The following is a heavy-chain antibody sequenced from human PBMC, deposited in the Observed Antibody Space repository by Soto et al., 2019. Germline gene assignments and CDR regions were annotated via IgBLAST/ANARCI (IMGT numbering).Heavy chain of an antibody. CDR3: AKVAGGLGYFDL. CDR1: GFIFTDYA. CDR2: ISASGGNI. V-gene: IGHV3-23*01. D-gene: IGHD3-16*01. J-gene: IGHJ2*01. Sequence: EVQLLESGGGLARPGGSLRLSCVASGFIFTDYAMTWVRQGTGKGLEWVATISASGGNIEYTESLKGRFTISRDNSKNTVYLHLNGLTADDSAIYYCAKVAGGLGYFDLWGRGTLVTVSS.